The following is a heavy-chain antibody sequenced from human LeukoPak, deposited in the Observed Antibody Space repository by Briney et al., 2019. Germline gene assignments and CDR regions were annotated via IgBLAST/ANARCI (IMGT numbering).Heavy chain of an antibody. Sequence: ASVKVSCKVSGYTLTELSMHWVRQAPGKGLEWMGGFDPEDGETIYAQKFQGRVTVTEDTSTDTAYMELSSLRSEDTAVYYCAGWRVGATPHFDYWGQGTLVTVSS. V-gene: IGHV1-24*01. CDR2: FDPEDGET. CDR3: AGWRVGATPHFDY. D-gene: IGHD1-26*01. J-gene: IGHJ4*02. CDR1: GYTLTELS.